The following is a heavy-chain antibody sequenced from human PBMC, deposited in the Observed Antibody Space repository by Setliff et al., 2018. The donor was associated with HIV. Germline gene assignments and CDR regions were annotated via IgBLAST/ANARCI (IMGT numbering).Heavy chain of an antibody. J-gene: IGHJ5*02. V-gene: IGHV3-74*01. CDR2: ISSDGSTT. CDR3: ARGSDTTVSPHELDP. D-gene: IGHD3-10*01. CDR1: GFTFNSYW. Sequence: PGGSLRLSCAASGFTFNSYWMHWVRQAPGKGLVWVSRISSDGSTTNYADSVKGRFTISRDNANNTLDLQMNSLRAEDTAVYYCARGSDTTVSPHELDPWGQGTLVTVSS.